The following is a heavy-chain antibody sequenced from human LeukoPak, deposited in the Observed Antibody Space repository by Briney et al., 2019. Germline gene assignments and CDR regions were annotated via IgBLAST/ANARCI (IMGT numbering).Heavy chain of an antibody. V-gene: IGHV3-30*01. J-gene: IGHJ4*02. CDR1: GFTFSTYA. D-gene: IGHD6-19*01. CDR2: TSYDGTDP. CDR3: ARGGGETSSGQLFDY. Sequence: GGSLRLSCAASGFTFSTYAMHWVRQAPGKGLEWVTITSYDGTDPYYVDSVKGRFTISRDNSKNTVYLQMNSLKSEDTAVYYCARGGGETSSGQLFDYWGQGALVTVSS.